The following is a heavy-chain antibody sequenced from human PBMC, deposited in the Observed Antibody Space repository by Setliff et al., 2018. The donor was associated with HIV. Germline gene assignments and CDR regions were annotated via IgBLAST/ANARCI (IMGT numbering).Heavy chain of an antibody. D-gene: IGHD3-9*01. Sequence: KTSETLSLTCTVSGASISSGGYYWSWIRQHPGKGLEWIGYIYYSGSTNYNPSLKSRVTMSVDTSKNQFSLKLNSVTAADTAVYYCAKTIGRYFDIFDNWGQGTLVTVSS. V-gene: IGHV4-61*08. CDR3: AKTIGRYFDIFDN. J-gene: IGHJ4*02. CDR1: GASISSGGYY. CDR2: IYYSGST.